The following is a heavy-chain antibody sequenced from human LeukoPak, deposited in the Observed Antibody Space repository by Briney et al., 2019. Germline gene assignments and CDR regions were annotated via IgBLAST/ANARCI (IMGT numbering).Heavy chain of an antibody. CDR3: ARRNYYGSGSYYNSYYYYYYMDV. CDR2: INHSGST. CDR1: GGSFSGYY. Sequence: SETLSLTCAVYGGSFSGYYWSWIRQPPGKGLEWIGEINHSGSTNYNPSHTSRVTISVDTSKNQFSLKLSSMTAADTAVYYCARRNYYGSGSYYNSYYYYYYMDVWGKGTTVTVSS. D-gene: IGHD3-10*01. J-gene: IGHJ6*03. V-gene: IGHV4-34*01.